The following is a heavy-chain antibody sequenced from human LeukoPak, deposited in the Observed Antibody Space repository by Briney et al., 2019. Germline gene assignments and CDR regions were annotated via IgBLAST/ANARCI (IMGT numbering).Heavy chain of an antibody. CDR3: AREVVGATDHDAFDI. CDR1: GFTFSSYA. Sequence: GGSLRLSCAASGFTFSSYAMSWVRQAPGMGLEWVSYISSSSSTIYYADSVKGRFTISRDNAKNSLYLQMNSLRAEDTAVYYCAREVVGATDHDAFDIWGQGTMVTVSS. CDR2: ISSSSSTI. J-gene: IGHJ3*02. D-gene: IGHD1-26*01. V-gene: IGHV3-48*01.